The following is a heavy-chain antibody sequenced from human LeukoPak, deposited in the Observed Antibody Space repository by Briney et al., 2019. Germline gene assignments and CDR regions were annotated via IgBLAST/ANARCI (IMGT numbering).Heavy chain of an antibody. J-gene: IGHJ5*02. Sequence: ASVKVSCKASGDTFSSYGITWVRQAPGQGLEWMGWISAYNGNTNYAQKLQGRVTMTTDTSTSTAYMELRSLRSDDTAVYYCARDMYYYGSGSYYNAKYNWFDPWGQGTLVTVSS. V-gene: IGHV1-18*01. CDR1: GDTFSSYG. CDR2: ISAYNGNT. D-gene: IGHD3-10*01. CDR3: ARDMYYYGSGSYYNAKYNWFDP.